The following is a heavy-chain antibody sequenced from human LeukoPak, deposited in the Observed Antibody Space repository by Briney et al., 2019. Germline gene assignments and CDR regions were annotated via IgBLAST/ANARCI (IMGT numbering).Heavy chain of an antibody. CDR3: ATVTRVGDYWS. CDR2: FDPEDGET. V-gene: IGHV1-24*01. D-gene: IGHD4-17*01. J-gene: IGHJ4*02. Sequence: ASVKVSCKVSGYTLTELSMHWVRQAPGKGLEWMGGFDPEDGETIYAQKFQGRVTMTEDTSTDTAYTELGSLRSEDTAVYYCATVTRVGDYWSWGQGTLVTVSS. CDR1: GYTLTELS.